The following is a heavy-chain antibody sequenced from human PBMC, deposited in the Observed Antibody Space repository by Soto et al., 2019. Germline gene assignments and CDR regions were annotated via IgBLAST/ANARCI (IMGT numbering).Heavy chain of an antibody. Sequence: EVQLLESGGGLVQPGGSLRLSCAASGFTFSNYDISWVRQAPGKGLEWVSAISSSGVTTVYADSAKGRFTISRENSKNTLYLQMNSVRAEDTAVYYCVSHYMTILDYWGQGTLVTVSS. CDR2: ISSSGVTT. V-gene: IGHV3-23*01. J-gene: IGHJ4*02. CDR3: VSHYMTILDY. D-gene: IGHD2-21*01. CDR1: GFTFSNYD.